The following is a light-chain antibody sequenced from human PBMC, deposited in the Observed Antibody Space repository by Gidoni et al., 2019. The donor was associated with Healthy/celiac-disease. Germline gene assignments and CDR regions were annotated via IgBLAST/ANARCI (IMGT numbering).Light chain of an antibody. Sequence: DIQMTQSPSTLSASVGDRVTITCRASQSISSWLAWYQQKPGKAPKLLIYKASSLESGVPSRFSGSGSGTEFTLTISSLQPDDFATYYCQQYNSYVTWTFXXXTKVEIK. CDR3: QQYNSYVTWT. CDR1: QSISSW. CDR2: KAS. J-gene: IGKJ1*01. V-gene: IGKV1-5*03.